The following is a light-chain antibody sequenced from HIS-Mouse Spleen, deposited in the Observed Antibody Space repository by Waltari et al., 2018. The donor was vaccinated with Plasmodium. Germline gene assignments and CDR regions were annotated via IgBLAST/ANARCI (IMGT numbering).Light chain of an antibody. CDR1: SSNIGAGYA. CDR2: GNS. Sequence: QSVLTQPPSVSGAPGQRVTISRTGSSSNIGAGYAVNWYQQLPGTAPKLLIYGNSNRPSGVPDRFSGSKSGTSASLAITGLQAEDEADYYCQSYDSSLSGSVFGGGTKLTVL. CDR3: QSYDSSLSGSV. V-gene: IGLV1-40*01. J-gene: IGLJ2*01.